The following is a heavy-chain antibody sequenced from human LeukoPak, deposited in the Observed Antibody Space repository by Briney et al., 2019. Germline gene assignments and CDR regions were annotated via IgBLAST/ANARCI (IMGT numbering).Heavy chain of an antibody. J-gene: IGHJ4*02. CDR2: ISTYSGNTDGNT. V-gene: IGHV1-18*01. Sequence: GASVKVSCKASGYTFTNYGITWVRQAPGQGLGWMGWISTYSGNTDGNTKYAQKLQGRVTMTTDTSTSTAYMELRSLRSDDTAVYYCARGYYYDSSGYRHWGQGTLVTVSS. CDR3: ARGYYYDSSGYRH. CDR1: GYTFTNYG. D-gene: IGHD3-22*01.